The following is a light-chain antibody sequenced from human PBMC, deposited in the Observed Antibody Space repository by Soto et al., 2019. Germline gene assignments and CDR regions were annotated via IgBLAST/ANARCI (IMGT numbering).Light chain of an antibody. V-gene: IGKV1-5*01. Sequence: TQMTQSPSTLSASVGDRVTITCRASQSFSTWLAWYQQKPGKAPKLLIYDASNLESAVPSRSSGSGPGTGFTLAIGSLQPDDFATSYCQQYYSYRLSFGGGTTVEIK. CDR3: QQYYSYRLS. CDR1: QSFSTW. CDR2: DAS. J-gene: IGKJ4*01.